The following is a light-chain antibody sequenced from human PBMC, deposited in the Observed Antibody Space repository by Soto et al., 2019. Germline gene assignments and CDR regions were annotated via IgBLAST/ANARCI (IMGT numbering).Light chain of an antibody. CDR3: QQYGSSRGFT. CDR1: QSVSSSY. CDR2: GAS. Sequence: EIVLTQSPGTLSLSPRERATLSCRASQSVSSSYLAWYQQKPGQAPRLLIYGASGRATGIPDRFSGSGSGTDFTLTISRLEPEDFAVYYCQQYGSSRGFTFGPGTKVDIK. J-gene: IGKJ3*01. V-gene: IGKV3-20*01.